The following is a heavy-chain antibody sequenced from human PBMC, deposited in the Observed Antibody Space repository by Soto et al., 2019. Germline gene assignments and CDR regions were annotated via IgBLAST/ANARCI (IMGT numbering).Heavy chain of an antibody. D-gene: IGHD1-1*01. CDR3: ARETNYDNPGTKREFDY. Sequence: GGSLRLSCAASGFTFSSYGMHWVRQAPGKGLEWVAVIWYDGSNKYYADSVKGRFTISRDNSKNTLYLQMNSLRAEDTAVYYCARETNYDNPGTKREFDYWGQGTLVTVSS. J-gene: IGHJ4*02. V-gene: IGHV3-33*01. CDR1: GFTFSSYG. CDR2: IWYDGSNK.